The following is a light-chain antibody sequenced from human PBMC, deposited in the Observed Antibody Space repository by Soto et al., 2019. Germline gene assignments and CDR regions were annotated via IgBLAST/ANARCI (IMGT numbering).Light chain of an antibody. CDR3: SSYTSSSTLLYV. CDR1: SSDVGGYNY. Sequence: QSALTQPVSVSGSPGQSITISCTGTSSDVGGYNYVSWYQQHPGKAPKLMIYDVSSRPSGVSNRFSGSKSGNTASLTISGLQAEDEADYYCSSYTSSSTLLYVFGTGTSHRP. V-gene: IGLV2-14*01. J-gene: IGLJ1*01. CDR2: DVS.